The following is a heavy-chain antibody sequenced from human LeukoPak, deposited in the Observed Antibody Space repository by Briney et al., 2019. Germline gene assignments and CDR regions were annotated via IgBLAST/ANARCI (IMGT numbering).Heavy chain of an antibody. J-gene: IGHJ4*02. CDR1: GFTVSRNY. D-gene: IGHD3-22*01. V-gene: IGHV3-66*01. Sequence: GGSLRLSCAASGFTVSRNYMCWVRQAPGKGLEWVSVIYSGGSTYYTESVKGRFTVSRDDSNNRLHLQMNSLRAEDTAVYFCARAPRYSYDSSGYYSGYYLDHWGQGTLVTVSS. CDR3: ARAPRYSYDSSGYYSGYYLDH. CDR2: IYSGGST.